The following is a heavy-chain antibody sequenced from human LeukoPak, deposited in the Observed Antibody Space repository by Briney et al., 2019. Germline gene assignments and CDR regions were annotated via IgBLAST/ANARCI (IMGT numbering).Heavy chain of an antibody. CDR3: AKEPVTAQRAFDI. CDR1: GFTFSSYS. D-gene: IGHD3-16*01. J-gene: IGHJ3*02. V-gene: IGHV3-48*04. Sequence: GGSLRLSCAASGFTFSSYSMNWVRQAPGKGLEWVSYISSSSSTIYYADSVKGRFTISRDNAKNSLYLQMNSLRAEDTALYYCAKEPVTAQRAFDIWGQGTMVTVSS. CDR2: ISSSSSTI.